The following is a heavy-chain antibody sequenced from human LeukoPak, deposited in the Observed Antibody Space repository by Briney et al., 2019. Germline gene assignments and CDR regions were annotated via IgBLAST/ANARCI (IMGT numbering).Heavy chain of an antibody. Sequence: PGGSLRLSCAASGFTFGGYWVTWVRQAPGKGLEWVANIIQDGSEKYYVDSVKGRFTISRDNSKNTLYLQMNSLRAEDTAVYYCARGAAGQGLWGNYYGSGSHLDYWGQGTLVTVSS. D-gene: IGHD3-10*01. CDR3: ARGAAGQGLWGNYYGSGSHLDY. CDR2: IIQDGSEK. CDR1: GFTFGGYW. J-gene: IGHJ4*02. V-gene: IGHV3-7*01.